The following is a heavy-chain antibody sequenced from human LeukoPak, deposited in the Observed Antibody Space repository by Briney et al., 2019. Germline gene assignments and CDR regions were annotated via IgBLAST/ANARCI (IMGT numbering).Heavy chain of an antibody. CDR2: VSGYTANT. Sequence: ASVKVSCKTSGYTFTTYGVSWVRQAPGQGLEWMGWVSGYTANTNYAKRFQGRVTMTTDTSTSTVYLELTSLRSDDTAVYYCARGEVSASLYYFDFWGQGTLVTVS. CDR1: GYTFTTYG. D-gene: IGHD2-2*01. V-gene: IGHV1-18*01. J-gene: IGHJ4*02. CDR3: ARGEVSASLYYFDF.